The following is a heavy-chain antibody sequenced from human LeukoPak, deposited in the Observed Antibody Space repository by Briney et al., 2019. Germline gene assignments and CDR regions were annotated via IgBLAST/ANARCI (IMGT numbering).Heavy chain of an antibody. CDR1: GESFSAYS. D-gene: IGHD5-18*01. Sequence: SETLSLTCAVYGESFSAYSWSWIRQPPGKGLEWIGDINHRGSTNYNPSLKSRVTISLDTSKNQFSLKLSSVAAADTAVYYCARGEEGGYTYGYWFDPWGQGTLVTVSS. V-gene: IGHV4-34*01. CDR3: ARGEEGGYTYGYWFDP. CDR2: INHRGST. J-gene: IGHJ5*02.